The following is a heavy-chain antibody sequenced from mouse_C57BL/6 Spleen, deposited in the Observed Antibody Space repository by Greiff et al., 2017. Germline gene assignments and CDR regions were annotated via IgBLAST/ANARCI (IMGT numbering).Heavy chain of an antibody. J-gene: IGHJ3*01. CDR2: IWSDGST. CDR3: ARHSDYGSSYGFAY. Sequence: VKVVESGPGLVAPSQSLSITCTVSGFSLTSYGVHWVRQPPGKGLEWLVVIWSDGSTTYNSALKSRLSISKDNSKSQVFLKMNSLQTDDTAMYYCARHSDYGSSYGFAYWGQGTLVTVSA. CDR1: GFSLTSYG. D-gene: IGHD1-1*01. V-gene: IGHV2-6-1*01.